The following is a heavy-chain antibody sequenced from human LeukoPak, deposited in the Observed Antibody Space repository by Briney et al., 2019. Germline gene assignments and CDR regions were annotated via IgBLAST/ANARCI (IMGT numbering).Heavy chain of an antibody. D-gene: IGHD2-21*01. J-gene: IGHJ4*02. Sequence: GGSLRLSCAASGFTFSTYAMNWVRQAPGKGLEWVSAISSTDAGTYHADSVRGRFTISRDSSKNTLYLQMNSLRAEDAAVYYCAKAPVTSCRGAYCYPFDYWGQGTLVTVPS. CDR2: ISSTDAGT. V-gene: IGHV3-23*01. CDR1: GFTFSTYA. CDR3: AKAPVTSCRGAYCYPFDY.